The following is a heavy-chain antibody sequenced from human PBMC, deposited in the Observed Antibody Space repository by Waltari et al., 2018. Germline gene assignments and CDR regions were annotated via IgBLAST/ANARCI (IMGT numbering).Heavy chain of an antibody. CDR3: ARSYSYDRIGDYPSLGAFDY. J-gene: IGHJ4*02. Sequence: QVQLVQSGAEVKKPGSSVKVSGKASGGTFSNYVISWVRQAPGQGLEWMGGIIPMFGTPSYAQKFQGRVTIVAYESTSTVYMELSSLRSEDTAVYYCARSYSYDRIGDYPSLGAFDYWGQGTLVTVSS. CDR1: GGTFSNYV. D-gene: IGHD3-22*01. CDR2: IIPMFGTP. V-gene: IGHV1-69*12.